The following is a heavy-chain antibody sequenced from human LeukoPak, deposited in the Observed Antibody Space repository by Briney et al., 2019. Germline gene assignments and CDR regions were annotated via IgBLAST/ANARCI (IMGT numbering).Heavy chain of an antibody. CDR1: GFTFSSYS. Sequence: GSLRLSCAASGFTFSSYSMNWVRQAPGKGLEWVSSISSSSSYIYYADSVKGRFTISRDSAKNSLYLQMNSLRAEDTAVYYCARDHPGWLLPTNDAFDIWGQGTMVTVSS. CDR2: ISSSSSYI. CDR3: ARDHPGWLLPTNDAFDI. J-gene: IGHJ3*02. D-gene: IGHD2-15*01. V-gene: IGHV3-21*01.